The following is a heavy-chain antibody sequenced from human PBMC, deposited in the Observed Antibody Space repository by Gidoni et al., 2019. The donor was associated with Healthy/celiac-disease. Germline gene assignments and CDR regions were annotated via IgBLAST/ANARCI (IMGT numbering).Heavy chain of an antibody. CDR2: INHSGST. Sequence: QVQLPHWGAGLLKPSATLSLTFAVYGGSFRGYYWSWIRQPPGKGLEWIGEINHSGSTNYNPSLKSRVTISVDTSKNQFSLKLSSVTAADTAVYYCAKGAAAGGYYYGMDVWGQGTTVTVSS. CDR1: GGSFRGYY. D-gene: IGHD6-13*01. CDR3: AKGAAAGGYYYGMDV. J-gene: IGHJ6*02. V-gene: IGHV4-34*02.